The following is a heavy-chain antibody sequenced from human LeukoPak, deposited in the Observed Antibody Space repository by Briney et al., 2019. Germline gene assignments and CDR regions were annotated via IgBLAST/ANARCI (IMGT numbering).Heavy chain of an antibody. CDR3: ARHSIGYCSGGSCSPDYYYYYYMDV. D-gene: IGHD2-15*01. CDR1: GGSFSGYY. V-gene: IGHV4-34*01. J-gene: IGHJ6*03. Sequence: SETLSLTCAVYGGSFSGYYWSWIRQPPGKGLGWIGEINHSGSTNYNPSLKSRVTISVDTSKNQFSLKLSSVTAADTAVYYCARHSIGYCSGGSCSPDYYYYYYMDVWGKGTTVTISS. CDR2: INHSGST.